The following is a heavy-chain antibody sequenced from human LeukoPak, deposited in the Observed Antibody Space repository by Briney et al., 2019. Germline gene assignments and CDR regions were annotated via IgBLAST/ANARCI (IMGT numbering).Heavy chain of an antibody. D-gene: IGHD3-9*01. Sequence: PGGSLRLSCAASGFTFSTYAVSWVRQAPGKGLEWVSAISGSGGTTYYADSVKGRFSISRDNSKNTLYLQMNSLRAEDTAVYYCAKDRNDWLTNFDAWGQGTLVTVSA. V-gene: IGHV3-23*01. J-gene: IGHJ4*02. CDR1: GFTFSTYA. CDR2: ISGSGGTT. CDR3: AKDRNDWLTNFDA.